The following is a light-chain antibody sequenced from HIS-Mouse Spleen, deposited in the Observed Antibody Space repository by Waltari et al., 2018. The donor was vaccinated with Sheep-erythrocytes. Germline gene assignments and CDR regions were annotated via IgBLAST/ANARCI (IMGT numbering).Light chain of an antibody. CDR2: AAS. Sequence: DIQMTQSPSSLSASVGDRVTITCRASQSISSYLNWYQQKPGKAPKLLYYAASSVQSGVPSRFSCSGSGTDFTLTISSLQPEDFATYYCQQSYSTPRTFGQGTKVEIK. CDR3: QQSYSTPRT. V-gene: IGKV1-39*01. CDR1: QSISSY. J-gene: IGKJ1*01.